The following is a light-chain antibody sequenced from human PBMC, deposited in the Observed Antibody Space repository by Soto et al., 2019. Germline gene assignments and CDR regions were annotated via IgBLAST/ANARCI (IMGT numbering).Light chain of an antibody. V-gene: IGLV2-8*01. CDR2: EVN. Sequence: LTNPLSASGVARRALTISCTGTSSDVGGYNYVSWYQQHPGKAPKLMIYEVNKRPSGVPDRFSGSKSGNTASLTVSGLQAEDEADYYCSSYAGSNTVLFGGGTKVTVL. CDR3: SSYAGSNTVL. J-gene: IGLJ2*01. CDR1: SSDVGGYNY.